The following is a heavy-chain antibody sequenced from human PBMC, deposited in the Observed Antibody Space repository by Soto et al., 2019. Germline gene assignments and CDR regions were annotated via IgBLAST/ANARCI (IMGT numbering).Heavy chain of an antibody. D-gene: IGHD2-21*01. CDR2: ISSDGNTK. J-gene: IGHJ4*02. V-gene: IGHV3-30*03. CDR3: ASVADY. Sequence: VHLVESGGGVVQPGRSLRLSCAASGFSVTTYGMHWVRQAPGKGLEWVAQISSDGNTKCYADSVKGRFTISRDTSKNTLYLQMNSLKVEDTAVYYCASVADYWGQGTLVTVSS. CDR1: GFSVTTYG.